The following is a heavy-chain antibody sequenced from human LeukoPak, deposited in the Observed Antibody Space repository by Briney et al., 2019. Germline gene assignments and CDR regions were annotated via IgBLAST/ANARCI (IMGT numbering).Heavy chain of an antibody. Sequence: GESLKISRKGSGYSFTSYWIGWVRQMPGKGLEWMGIIYPGDSDTRYSPSFQGQVTISADKSISTAYLQWSSLKASDTAMYYCARQPDYCSSTSCYAVDPWGQGTLVTVSS. V-gene: IGHV5-51*01. CDR3: ARQPDYCSSTSCYAVDP. D-gene: IGHD2-2*01. CDR2: IYPGDSDT. CDR1: GYSFTSYW. J-gene: IGHJ5*02.